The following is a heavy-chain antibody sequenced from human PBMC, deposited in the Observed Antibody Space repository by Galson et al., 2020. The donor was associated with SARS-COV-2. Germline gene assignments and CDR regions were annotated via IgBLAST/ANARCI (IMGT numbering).Heavy chain of an antibody. Sequence: SQTLSLTCAVYGGSFSGYYWSWIRQPPGKGLEWPGEINYSGTTDYNPSLKSRVTISIDTSKNQLSLKLTSVTAADTAVYYCARAIWADWYFDLWGRGTLVTVSA. J-gene: IGHJ2*01. V-gene: IGHV4-34*01. CDR1: GGSFSGYY. CDR3: ARAIWADWYFDL. CDR2: INYSGTT. D-gene: IGHD3-16*01.